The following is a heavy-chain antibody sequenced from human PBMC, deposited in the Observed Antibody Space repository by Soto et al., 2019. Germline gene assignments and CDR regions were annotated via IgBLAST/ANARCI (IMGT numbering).Heavy chain of an antibody. Sequence: GASVKVSCKASGFTGYYMHWVRQAPGQGLEWMGWINPNSGGTNYAQKFQGWVTMTRDTSISTAYMELSRLRSDDTAVYYCARVGDYYGMDVWGQGTTVTVSS. CDR1: GFTGYY. J-gene: IGHJ6*02. CDR2: INPNSGGT. CDR3: ARVGDYYGMDV. D-gene: IGHD3-16*01. V-gene: IGHV1-2*04.